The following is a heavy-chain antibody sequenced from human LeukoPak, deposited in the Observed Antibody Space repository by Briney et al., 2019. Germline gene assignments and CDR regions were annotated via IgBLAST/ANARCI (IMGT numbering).Heavy chain of an antibody. CDR1: GFTFSSYG. CDR2: ISYDGNNK. CDR3: AKDQSGVYYYYGMDV. Sequence: GGSLRLSCAASGFTFSSYGMHWVRQAPGKGLEWVAVISYDGNNKYYVDSVKGRFTISRDNSKSTLYLQMNSLRAEDTAVYYCAKDQSGVYYYYGMDVWGQGTTVTVSS. V-gene: IGHV3-30*18. J-gene: IGHJ6*01.